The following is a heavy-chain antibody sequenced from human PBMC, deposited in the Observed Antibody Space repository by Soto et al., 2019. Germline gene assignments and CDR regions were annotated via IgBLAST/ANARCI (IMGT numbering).Heavy chain of an antibody. D-gene: IGHD3-22*01. CDR2: ISYDGSNK. CDR1: GFTFSSYA. V-gene: IGHV3-30-3*01. Sequence: QVQLVESGGGVVQPGRSLRLSCAASGFTFSSYAMHWVRQDPGKGLEWVAVISYDGSNKNYADSVKGRFTISRDNSKKTLYLQMNSLRAEDTAVFYCARQARPSYDSSGYYYESDAFDIWGQGTMVTVSS. J-gene: IGHJ3*02. CDR3: ARQARPSYDSSGYYYESDAFDI.